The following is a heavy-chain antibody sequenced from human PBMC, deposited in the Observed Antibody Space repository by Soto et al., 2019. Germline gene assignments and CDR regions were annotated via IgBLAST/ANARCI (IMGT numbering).Heavy chain of an antibody. Sequence: PSNTLSRTCSVAGGPISSYYYFWSWLRQSPGRGLEWIGYISYSGSTNYNPSVKSRVTISADMSKNQFSLRLSPVTAAATAIYYCAKTTVVSGNLRFDPWGERSLVTVP. CDR1: GGPISSYY. D-gene: IGHD6-19*01. J-gene: IGHJ5*02. CDR3: AKTTVVSGNLRFDP. V-gene: IGHV4-59*07. CDR2: ISYSGST.